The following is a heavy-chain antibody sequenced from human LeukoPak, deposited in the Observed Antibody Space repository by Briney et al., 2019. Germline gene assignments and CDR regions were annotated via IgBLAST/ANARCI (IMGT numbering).Heavy chain of an antibody. CDR2: INSDGSST. CDR3: ARDGWGDYDV. J-gene: IGHJ4*02. V-gene: IGHV3-74*01. Sequence: GGSLRLSCAASGFTFSSYWMRWVRHAPGKGVVWVSRINSDGSSTIYADSVKGRFTISRDNAKTTLYLQMNSLRAEDTAVYYCARDGWGDYDVWGQGTLVTVSS. CDR1: GFTFSSYW. D-gene: IGHD4-17*01.